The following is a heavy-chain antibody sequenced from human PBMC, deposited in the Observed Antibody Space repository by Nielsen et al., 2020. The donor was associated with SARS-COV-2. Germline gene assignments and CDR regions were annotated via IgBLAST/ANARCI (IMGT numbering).Heavy chain of an antibody. V-gene: IGHV1-18*01. J-gene: IGHJ4*02. D-gene: IGHD6-13*01. CDR1: GYIFTSWG. CDR3: ARAGPNSSSWYLDD. Sequence: ASVKVSCKTSGYIFTSWGVSWVRQAPGQGPEWMGWISPYHGDTDTAQRFQGRVTMTTDTSTTTAYFELRSLRSDDTAVYYCARAGPNSSSWYLDDWGQGTLVTVSS. CDR2: ISPYHGDT.